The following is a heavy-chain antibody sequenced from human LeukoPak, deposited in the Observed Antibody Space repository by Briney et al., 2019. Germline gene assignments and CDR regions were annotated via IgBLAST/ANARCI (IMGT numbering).Heavy chain of an antibody. J-gene: IGHJ4*02. CDR3: ARGSGRYYDFWSGYYTFDY. CDR2: IKQDGSEK. CDR1: GFTFSSYW. V-gene: IGHV3-7*01. D-gene: IGHD3-3*01. Sequence: GGSLRLSCAASGFTFSSYWMSWVRQAPGKGLGWVANIKQDGSEKYYVDSVKGRFTISGDNAKNSLYLQMNSLRAEDTAVYYCARGSGRYYDFWSGYYTFDYWGQGTLVTVSS.